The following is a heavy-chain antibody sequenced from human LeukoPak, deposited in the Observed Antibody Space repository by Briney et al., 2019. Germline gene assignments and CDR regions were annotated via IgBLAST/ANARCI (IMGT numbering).Heavy chain of an antibody. V-gene: IGHV7-4-1*02. CDR1: GGTFSSYA. CDR2: IDTNTGNP. J-gene: IGHJ4*02. CDR3: TRGRDTTGYFVY. D-gene: IGHD3-22*01. Sequence: ASVNVSCKASGGTFSSYAISWVRLAPGQGLEWMGWIDTNTGNPTYAQGFAGRFVFSLDTSVTTTYLQISSLRAEDTAVYYCTRGRDTTGYFVYWGQGTLVTVSS.